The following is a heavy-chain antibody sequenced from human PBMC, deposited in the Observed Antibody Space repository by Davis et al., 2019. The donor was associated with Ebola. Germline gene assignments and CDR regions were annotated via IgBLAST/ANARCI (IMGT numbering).Heavy chain of an antibody. Sequence: GESLKISCVASGFTFTGYWMGWVRQAPGTGLEWVANINQYGNERYYVDSVKGRFTISRDNSKKSLFLQMTSLRTEDSALYYCAKTGGYNNFECWGQGTLVTVSS. D-gene: IGHD5-24*01. J-gene: IGHJ4*02. CDR1: GFTFTGYW. V-gene: IGHV3-7*03. CDR3: AKTGGYNNFEC. CDR2: INQYGNER.